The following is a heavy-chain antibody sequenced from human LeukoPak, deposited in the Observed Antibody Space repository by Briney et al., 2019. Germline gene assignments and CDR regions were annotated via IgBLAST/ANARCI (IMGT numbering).Heavy chain of an antibody. CDR3: ARDRRGEYYYDSSGYYYVGFDY. CDR2: IYYSGST. V-gene: IGHV4-61*08. Sequence: SETLSLTCTVSGGSISSGGYYWSWIRQPPGTGLEWIGYIYYSGSTNYNPSLKSRVTISVDTSKNQFSLKLSSVTAADTAVYYCARDRRGEYYYDSSGYYYVGFDYWGQGTLVTVSS. D-gene: IGHD3-22*01. J-gene: IGHJ4*02. CDR1: GGSISSGGYY.